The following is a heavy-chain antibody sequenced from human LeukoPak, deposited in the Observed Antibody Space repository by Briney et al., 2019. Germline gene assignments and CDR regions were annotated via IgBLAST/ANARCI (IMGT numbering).Heavy chain of an antibody. D-gene: IGHD3-9*01. J-gene: IGHJ4*02. Sequence: GGSLRLSCAASGFTFDDYAMHWVRQAPGKGLEWVSGISWNSGSIGYADSVKGRFTISRDNSKNTLYLQMNSLRAEDTAVYYCAKISNVLRYFDWLLNPLDYWGQGTLVTVSS. V-gene: IGHV3-9*01. CDR3: AKISNVLRYFDWLLNPLDY. CDR1: GFTFDDYA. CDR2: ISWNSGSI.